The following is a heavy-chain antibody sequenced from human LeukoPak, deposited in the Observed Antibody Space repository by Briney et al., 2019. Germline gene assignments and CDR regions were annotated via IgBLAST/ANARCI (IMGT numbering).Heavy chain of an antibody. CDR2: INHSGSA. J-gene: IGHJ2*01. Sequence: PSETLSLTCVVYGGSFSGYYWSWIRQSPGKGLEWVGEINHSGSANYIPSLKSRVSISKDTSKNQFSLKLSPVTAADTAVYYCARRAAAAGRYWYFDLWGRGTLVTVSS. CDR1: GGSFSGYY. D-gene: IGHD6-13*01. V-gene: IGHV4-34*01. CDR3: ARRAAAAGRYWYFDL.